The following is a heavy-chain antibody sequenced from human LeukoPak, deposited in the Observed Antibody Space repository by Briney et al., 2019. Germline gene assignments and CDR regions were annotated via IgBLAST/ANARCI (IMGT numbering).Heavy chain of an antibody. V-gene: IGHV3-48*01. CDR3: ANHDRGFMDV. CDR1: GFTVSSNY. J-gene: IGHJ6*04. CDR2: ISSSGSTI. Sequence: PGGSLRLSCAASGFTVSSNYMTWVRQAPGKGLEWVSYISSSGSTIYYADSVKGRFTISRDNSKNTLYLQMNSLRAEDTAVYYCANHDRGFMDVWGKGTTVTISS. D-gene: IGHD3-22*01.